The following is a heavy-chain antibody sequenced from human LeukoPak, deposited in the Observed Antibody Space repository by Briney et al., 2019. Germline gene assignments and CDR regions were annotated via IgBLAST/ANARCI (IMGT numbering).Heavy chain of an antibody. V-gene: IGHV4-39*07. CDR2: IYYSGST. CDR3: AREGFPDSSGYYPQFDY. Sequence: SETLSLTCTVSGGSISSSSYYWGWIRQPPGKGLEWIGSIYYSGSTYYNPSLKSRVTMSVDTSKNQFSLKLSSVTAADTAVYYCAREGFPDSSGYYPQFDYWGQGTLVTVSS. J-gene: IGHJ4*02. D-gene: IGHD3-22*01. CDR1: GGSISSSSYY.